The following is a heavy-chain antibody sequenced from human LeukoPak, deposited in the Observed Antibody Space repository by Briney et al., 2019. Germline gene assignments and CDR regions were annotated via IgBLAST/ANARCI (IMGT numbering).Heavy chain of an antibody. CDR3: ARDQSGFAPDY. CDR2: IWYDGSNK. J-gene: IGHJ4*02. Sequence: QPGGSLRLSCAASGFTFSSYGMHWVRQAPGKGLEWVAAIWYDGSNKYYADSVKGRFTISRDNSKNTLYLQMNSLRAEDTAVYYCARDQSGFAPDYWGQGTLVTVSS. V-gene: IGHV3-33*01. CDR1: GFTFSSYG. D-gene: IGHD1-26*01.